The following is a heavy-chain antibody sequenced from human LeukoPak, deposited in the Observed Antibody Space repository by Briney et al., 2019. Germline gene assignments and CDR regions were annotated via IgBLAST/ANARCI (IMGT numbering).Heavy chain of an antibody. V-gene: IGHV3-30-3*01. CDR3: ARDRAVGATGVMYYYYYGMDV. Sequence: HPGGSLRLSCAASRFTFSTYAVHWVRQAPGKGLEWVALISYDGSKKYYADSVKGRFTISRDNSKSTLYLQMNSLRAEDTAVYYCARDRAVGATGVMYYYYYGMDVWGQGTTVTVS. J-gene: IGHJ6*02. CDR1: RFTFSTYA. CDR2: ISYDGSKK. D-gene: IGHD1-26*01.